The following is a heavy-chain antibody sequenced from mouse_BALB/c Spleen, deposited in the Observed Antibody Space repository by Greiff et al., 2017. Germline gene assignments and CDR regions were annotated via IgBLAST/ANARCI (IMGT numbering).Heavy chain of an antibody. D-gene: IGHD3-2*01. J-gene: IGHJ4*01. CDR3: AREDSSGLYYYAMDY. V-gene: IGHV1S29*02. CDR1: GYSFTGYY. CDR2: IYPYNGGT. Sequence: EVQLQESGPELVKPGASVKISCKASGYSFTGYYMHWVKQSHVKSLEWIGRIYPYNGGTGYNQKFKSKATLTVDNSSSTAYMELRSLTSEDSAVYYCAREDSSGLYYYAMDYWGQGTSVTVSS.